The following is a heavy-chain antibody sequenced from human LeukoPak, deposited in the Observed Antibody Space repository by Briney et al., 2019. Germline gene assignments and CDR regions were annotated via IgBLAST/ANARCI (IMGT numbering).Heavy chain of an antibody. J-gene: IGHJ4*02. CDR3: VREGLERRTNFDY. CDR2: ISMNVQTT. Sequence: GGSLRLSCSASGFTFTSHVMHWVRQAPGKALQYVSGISMNVQTTYYAGSVKGRFTISRDSSKNTVYLQMNSLTAEDTAVYYCVREGLERRTNFDYWGQGTLVSVSS. V-gene: IGHV3-64D*06. D-gene: IGHD1-1*01. CDR1: GFTFTSHV.